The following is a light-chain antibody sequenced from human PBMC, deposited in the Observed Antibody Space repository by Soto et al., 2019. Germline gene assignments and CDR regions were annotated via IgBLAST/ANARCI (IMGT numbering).Light chain of an antibody. J-gene: IGKJ2*01. CDR2: DAS. Sequence: DIQMTQSPSTLSASVGDRATITCRASQSISSWLAWYQQKPGKAPKLLIYDASSLESGVPSRFSGSGSGTEFTLTISSLQPDDFATYYCQQYNSYSPYTFGQGIKLEIK. V-gene: IGKV1-5*01. CDR3: QQYNSYSPYT. CDR1: QSISSW.